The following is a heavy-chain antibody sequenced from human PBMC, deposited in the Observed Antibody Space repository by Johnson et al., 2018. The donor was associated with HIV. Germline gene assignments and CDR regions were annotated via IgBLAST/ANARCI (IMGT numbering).Heavy chain of an antibody. D-gene: IGHD3-22*01. V-gene: IGHV3-9*01. CDR1: GFTFSSYG. CDR2: INWNSGTI. J-gene: IGHJ3*02. CDR3: AKDLYYYDSSGYFAFDI. Sequence: VQLVESGGGVVQPGRSLRLSCAASGFTFSSYGMHWVRQAPGKGLEWVSSINWNSGTIAYADSVKGRFTISRDNAKNSLYLQMNSLRAEDTALYYCAKDLYYYDSSGYFAFDIWGQGTMVTVSS.